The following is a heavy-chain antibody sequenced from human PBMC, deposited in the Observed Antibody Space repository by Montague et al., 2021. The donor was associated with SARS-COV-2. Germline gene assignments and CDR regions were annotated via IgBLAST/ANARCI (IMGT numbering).Heavy chain of an antibody. J-gene: IGHJ6*02. CDR3: ARAAAGYYYYGMDV. D-gene: IGHD6-13*01. V-gene: IGHV3-23*01. CDR1: GFTFSSYA. Sequence: SLRLSCAASGFTFSSYAMSWVRQAPGRGLEWVSAISGSGGSTYYADSVKGRFTISRDNSKNTLYLQMNSLRAEDTAVYYCARAAAGYYYYGMDVWGQGTTVTVPS. CDR2: ISGSGGST.